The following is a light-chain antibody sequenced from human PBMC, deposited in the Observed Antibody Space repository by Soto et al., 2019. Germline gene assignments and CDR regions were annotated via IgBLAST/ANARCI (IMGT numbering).Light chain of an antibody. CDR3: FSFRRSSTIYV. V-gene: IGLV2-14*01. CDR2: DVT. J-gene: IGLJ1*01. Sequence: QSVLTQPASVSGSPGQSITISCTGTTSDVGGYNFVSWYQQHPGKAPKLIIYDVTIRPSGVSNRFSGSKSGNTASLTISGLQVEDEADYHCFSFRRSSTIYVFGTGTKVTVL. CDR1: TSDVGGYNF.